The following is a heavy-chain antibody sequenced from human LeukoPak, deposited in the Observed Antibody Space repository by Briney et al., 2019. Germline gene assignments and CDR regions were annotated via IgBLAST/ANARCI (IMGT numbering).Heavy chain of an antibody. CDR2: INPNSGGT. D-gene: IGHD5-18*01. V-gene: IGHV1-2*02. CDR1: GYTFTGYY. CDR3: ARTYTAMVNPNF. J-gene: IGHJ4*02. Sequence: ASVKVSCKASGYTFTGYYIHWVRQAPGQGLEWMGWINPNSGGTNYAQKFQGRVTMTRDTSISTAYMELSRLRSDDTAVYYCARTYTAMVNPNFWGRGTLVTVSS.